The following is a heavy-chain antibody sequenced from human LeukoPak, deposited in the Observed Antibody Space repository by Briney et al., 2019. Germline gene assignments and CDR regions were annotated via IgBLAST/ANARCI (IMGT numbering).Heavy chain of an antibody. V-gene: IGHV3-23*01. CDR1: GFTFRNYA. J-gene: IGHJ4*02. CDR2: ISGGGAGT. Sequence: PGGSLRPSFAGSGFTFRNYAMCGVRRAPGKGLEGVSSISGGGAGTYHADPVKGRFPISRDNSKTTLYLQMNSLTAKDTSVYHCAKLIGSTVDYYFDYWGQGTLVTVSS. CDR3: AKLIGSTVDYYFDY. D-gene: IGHD4-23*01.